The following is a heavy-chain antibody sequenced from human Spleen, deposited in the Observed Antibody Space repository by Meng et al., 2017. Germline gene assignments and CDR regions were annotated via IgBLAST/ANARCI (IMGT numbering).Heavy chain of an antibody. Sequence: QVQLQEAGPGLVRPLETLSLTCTVSGDSVSSANYYRSWIRQPPGKELEWIGEINHSGSTYYNPPLKSRVTISVDTSKDQFSLQLSSVTAAGTAVYFCARGGVTTVTSFDSWGQGTLVTVSS. D-gene: IGHD4-17*01. J-gene: IGHJ4*02. CDR3: ARGGVTTVTSFDS. V-gene: IGHV4-61*01. CDR2: INHSGST. CDR1: GDSVSSANYY.